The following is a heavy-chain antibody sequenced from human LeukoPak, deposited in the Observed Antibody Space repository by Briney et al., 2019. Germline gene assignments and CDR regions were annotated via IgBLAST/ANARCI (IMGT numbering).Heavy chain of an antibody. CDR1: GFTFNAFT. J-gene: IGHJ4*02. CDR3: ARDRDWNSDY. D-gene: IGHD1-1*01. V-gene: IGHV3-21*01. Sequence: GGSLRLSCAASGFTFNAFTMNWVRQAPGKGLEWLSFIRPNSDYLYYTDSVKGRFTISRDNAKNTLYLQMNSLNAEDTGIYYCARDRDWNSDYWGQGTLVTVSS. CDR2: IRPNSDYL.